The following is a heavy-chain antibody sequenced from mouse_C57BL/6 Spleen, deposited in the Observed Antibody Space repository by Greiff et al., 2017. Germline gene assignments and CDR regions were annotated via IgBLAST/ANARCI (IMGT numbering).Heavy chain of an antibody. CDR1: GYTFTEYT. Sequence: VMLVESGAELVKPGASVKLSCKASGYTFTEYTIHWVKQRSGQGLEWIGWFYPGSGSIKYNEKFKDKATLTADKSSSTVYMELSRLTSEDSAVYFCARHEDLYYGFAYWGQGTLVTVSA. CDR3: ARHEDLYYGFAY. CDR2: FYPGSGSI. J-gene: IGHJ3*01. D-gene: IGHD2-1*01. V-gene: IGHV1-62-2*01.